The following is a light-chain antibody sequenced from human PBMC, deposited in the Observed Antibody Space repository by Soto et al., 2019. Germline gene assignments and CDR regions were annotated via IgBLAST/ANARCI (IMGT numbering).Light chain of an antibody. V-gene: IGLV1-40*01. CDR2: GNN. CDR1: SSNIGAGYD. CDR3: QSFDSSLSGVI. Sequence: QSVLTQPPSVSGAPGQRVSISCTGSSSNIGAGYDVHWYQHLPGTAPKLVIYGNNNRPSGVPDRFSGSKSGTSASLAITGLQAEDEADYYCQSFDSSLSGVIFGGGTKLTVL. J-gene: IGLJ2*01.